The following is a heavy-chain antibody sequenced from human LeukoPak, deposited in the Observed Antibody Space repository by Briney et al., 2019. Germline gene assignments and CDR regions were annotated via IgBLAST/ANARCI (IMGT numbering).Heavy chain of an antibody. Sequence: GGPLRLSCAASGFTFSSYSMNWVHQAPARELDWVSYISSSKSTIYYADSVKGRCTISRDNAKNSLYLQMNSLRDEDTAVYYCARGPVGAIESYFDYWGQGTLVTVSS. CDR2: ISSSKSTI. V-gene: IGHV3-48*02. CDR3: ARGPVGAIESYFDY. D-gene: IGHD1-26*01. J-gene: IGHJ4*02. CDR1: GFTFSSYS.